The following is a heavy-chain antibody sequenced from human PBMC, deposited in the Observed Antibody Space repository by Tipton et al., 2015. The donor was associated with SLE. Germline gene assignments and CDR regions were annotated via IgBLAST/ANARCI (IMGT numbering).Heavy chain of an antibody. Sequence: QVQLVQSGAEVKKPGASVKVSCKASGYTFTGYYMHWVRQAPGQGLEWMGWISAYNGNTNYAQKLQGRVTMTTDTSTSTAYMELRSLRSDDTAVYYCAREGVMQSSELRAFDIWGQGTMVTVSS. CDR1: GYTFTGYY. J-gene: IGHJ3*02. D-gene: IGHD3-16*01. CDR3: AREGVMQSSELRAFDI. CDR2: ISAYNGNT. V-gene: IGHV1-18*04.